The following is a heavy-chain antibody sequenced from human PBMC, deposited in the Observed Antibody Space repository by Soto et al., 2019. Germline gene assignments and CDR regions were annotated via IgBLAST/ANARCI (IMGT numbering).Heavy chain of an antibody. CDR1: GFTVSSNY. Sequence: EVQLVESGGGLIQPGGSLRLSCAASGFTVSSNYMSWVRQAPGKGLEWVSVIYSGGSTYYADSVKGRFTISRDNSKNTLYLQMNSLRAEDTAVYYCARDYSGGRRKSDYWGQGTLVTVSS. CDR2: IYSGGST. J-gene: IGHJ4*02. D-gene: IGHD2-15*01. V-gene: IGHV3-53*01. CDR3: ARDYSGGRRKSDY.